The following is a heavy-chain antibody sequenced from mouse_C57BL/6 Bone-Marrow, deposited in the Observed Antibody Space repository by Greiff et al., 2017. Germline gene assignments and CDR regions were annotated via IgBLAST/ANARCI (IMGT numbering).Heavy chain of an antibody. CDR1: GFTFSDYG. Sequence: EVKLMESGGGLVKPGGSLKLSCAASGFTFSDYGMHWVRQAPEKGLEWVAYISSGSSTIYYADTVKGRFTISRDNAKNTLFLQMTSLRSEDTAMYYCASSYGNYFDYWGQGTTLTVSS. CDR2: ISSGSSTI. CDR3: ASSYGNYFDY. V-gene: IGHV5-17*01. D-gene: IGHD2-10*01. J-gene: IGHJ2*01.